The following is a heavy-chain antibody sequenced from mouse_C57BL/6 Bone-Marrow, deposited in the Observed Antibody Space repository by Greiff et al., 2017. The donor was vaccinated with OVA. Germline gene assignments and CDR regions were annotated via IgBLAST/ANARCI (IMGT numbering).Heavy chain of an antibody. J-gene: IGHJ3*01. D-gene: IGHD1-1*01. CDR2: IYPGDGDT. V-gene: IGHV1-82*01. CDR3: ARNYGSSTWFAY. Sequence: QVQLKQSGPELVKPGASVKISCKASGYAFSSSWMNWVKQRPGKGLEWIGRIYPGDGDTNYNGKFKGKATLTADKSSSTAYMQLSSLTSEDSAVYFCARNYGSSTWFAYWGKGTLVTVSA. CDR1: GYAFSSSW.